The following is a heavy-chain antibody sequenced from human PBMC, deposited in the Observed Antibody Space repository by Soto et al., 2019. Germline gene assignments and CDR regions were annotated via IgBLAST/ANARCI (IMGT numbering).Heavy chain of an antibody. CDR2: VYSTGST. CDR1: GGSISNYY. V-gene: IGHV4-59*01. Sequence: QVQLQESGPGLVKPSGTLSLSCTVSGGSISNYYWTWVRQPPGKGLEWIGFVYSTGSTNYNPSLKSRVTISLDTSKNQFSVKLNSVTAADTAVYYCARAGYSYGTGYYFDYWGQGTLVTVSS. CDR3: ARAGYSYGTGYYFDY. D-gene: IGHD5-18*01. J-gene: IGHJ4*02.